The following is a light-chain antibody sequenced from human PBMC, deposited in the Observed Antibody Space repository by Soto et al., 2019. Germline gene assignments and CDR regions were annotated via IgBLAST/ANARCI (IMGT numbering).Light chain of an antibody. CDR3: SAYTARSTLV. V-gene: IGLV2-14*01. CDR2: EVR. CDR1: MRDVGAYNL. Sequence: QSMLTQPASVSGSAGQSITISCSGTMRDVGAYNLVSWYQQHPGTAPKLIIYEVRNRPSSISSRFSASRSGNTASLTISGLQPEDEGDYYCSAYTARSTLVFGGGTKLTVL. J-gene: IGLJ3*02.